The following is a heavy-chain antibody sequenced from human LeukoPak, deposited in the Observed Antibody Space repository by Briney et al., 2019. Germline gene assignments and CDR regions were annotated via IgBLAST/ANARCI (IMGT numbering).Heavy chain of an antibody. CDR3: ARAGDYGSGSCAFDM. V-gene: IGHV3-7*02. CDR2: INHDGGDK. J-gene: IGHJ3*02. D-gene: IGHD3-10*01. Sequence: GGSLRLSCVASGFIFRNYWMSWVRQAPGKGLEWVANINHDGGDKNYVDSVKGRFTISRDNAKSSLYLQMNSLRAEDTAVYYCARAGDYGSGSCAFDMWGQGTMVTVSS. CDR1: GFIFRNYW.